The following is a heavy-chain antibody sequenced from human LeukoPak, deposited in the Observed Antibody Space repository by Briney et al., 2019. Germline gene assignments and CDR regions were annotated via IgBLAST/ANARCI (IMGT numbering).Heavy chain of an antibody. Sequence: SETLSLTCAVYGGSFSGYYWSWIRQPPGKGLEWIGEINHSGSTNYNPSLTSRVTISVDTSKNQFSLKLSSVTAADTAVYYCARGRNTWYCSSTSCPDAFDIWGQGTMVTVSS. D-gene: IGHD2-2*01. CDR2: INHSGST. CDR1: GGSFSGYY. V-gene: IGHV4-34*01. CDR3: ARGRNTWYCSSTSCPDAFDI. J-gene: IGHJ3*02.